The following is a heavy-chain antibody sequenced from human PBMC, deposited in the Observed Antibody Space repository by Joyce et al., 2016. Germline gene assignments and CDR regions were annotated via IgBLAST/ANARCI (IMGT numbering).Heavy chain of an antibody. J-gene: IGHJ5*02. CDR3: ATSRVATFWFDP. D-gene: IGHD5-12*01. CDR2: IYSSGSN. Sequence: QVQLQESGPGLVKPSETLSLTCTVSSVSINNYYWSWIRQPPGKGLEWIGYIYSSGSNRYNPSFKSRVTILVDTSKNQFSLKMNSVTAADTAVYFCATSRVATFWFDPWGQGTLVTVSS. V-gene: IGHV4-4*09. CDR1: SVSINNYY.